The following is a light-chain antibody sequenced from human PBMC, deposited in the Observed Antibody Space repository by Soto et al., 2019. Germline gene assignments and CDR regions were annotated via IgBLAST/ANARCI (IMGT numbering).Light chain of an antibody. CDR3: CSYTSSSTPLL. J-gene: IGLJ1*01. CDR1: SSDVGGYNY. V-gene: IGLV2-14*01. CDR2: DVS. Sequence: QSALTQPASVSGSPGQSITISCTGTSSDVGGYNYVSWYQQHPGKAPKLMIYDVSNRPSGVSNRFSGSKSGNTASLTISGLQAEDEADYYCCSYTSSSTPLLFGTGTKVTVL.